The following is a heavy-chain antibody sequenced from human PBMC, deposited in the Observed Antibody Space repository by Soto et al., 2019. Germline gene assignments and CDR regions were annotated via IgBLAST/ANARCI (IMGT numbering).Heavy chain of an antibody. CDR2: IWYDGSNK. CDR3: AREFGSVVVPAAILGY. CDR1: GFTFSSYG. V-gene: IGHV3-33*01. D-gene: IGHD2-2*02. J-gene: IGHJ4*02. Sequence: GGSLRLSCAASGFTFSSYGMHWVRQAPGKGLEWVAVIWYDGSNKYHADSMKGRFTISRDNSKNTLYLQMNSLRAEDTAVYYCAREFGSVVVPAAILGYWGQGTLVTVSS.